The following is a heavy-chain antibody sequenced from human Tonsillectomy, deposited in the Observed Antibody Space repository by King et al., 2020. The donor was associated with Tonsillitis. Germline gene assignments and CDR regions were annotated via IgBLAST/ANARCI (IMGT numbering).Heavy chain of an antibody. CDR3: AKEYYYDSSGYYRPEYFQH. D-gene: IGHD3-22*01. CDR2: VSGSGGST. Sequence: VQLVESGGGLVQPGGSLRLSCAASGFTFSSYAISWVRQAPGKGLEGVSGVSGSGGSTYYADSGKGRFTISRDNSKKTLYLQMNSLRAEDTAVYYCAKEYYYDSSGYYRPEYFQHWGQGTLVTVSS. V-gene: IGHV3-23*04. CDR1: GFTFSSYA. J-gene: IGHJ1*01.